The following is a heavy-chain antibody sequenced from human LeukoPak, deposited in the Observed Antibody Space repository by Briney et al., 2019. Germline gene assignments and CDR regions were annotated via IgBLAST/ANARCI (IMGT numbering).Heavy chain of an antibody. CDR1: GYSFTRYW. J-gene: IGHJ4*02. CDR2: IFPGDSDT. Sequence: GESLKISCKGSGYSFTRYWIGWVRQMPGKGLEWMGIIFPGDSDTRYSPSFQGQVTISADKSISTAYLQWSSLKASDTAMYYSARQVAAAGIDYWGQGTLVTVSS. CDR3: ARQVAAAGIDY. D-gene: IGHD6-13*01. V-gene: IGHV5-51*01.